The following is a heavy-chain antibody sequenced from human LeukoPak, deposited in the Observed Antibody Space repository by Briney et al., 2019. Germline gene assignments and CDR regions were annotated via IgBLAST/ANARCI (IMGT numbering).Heavy chain of an antibody. V-gene: IGHV1-46*01. D-gene: IGHD2-2*01. CDR2: INPSGGST. Sequence: ASVKVSRKASGYTFTNYYIHWVRQAPGQGLEWMGNINPSGGSTTYAQRFQDRVFMTGDTSATTVYMELSSLRSEDTAIYYCAREMPETYYFDYWGQGTLVTAPS. CDR1: GYTFTNYY. CDR3: AREMPETYYFDY. J-gene: IGHJ4*02.